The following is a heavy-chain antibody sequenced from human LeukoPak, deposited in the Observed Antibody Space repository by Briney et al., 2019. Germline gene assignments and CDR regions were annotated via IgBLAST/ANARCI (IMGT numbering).Heavy chain of an antibody. D-gene: IGHD1-26*01. CDR2: INPNSGGT. CDR1: GYTFTDYY. J-gene: IGHJ6*03. V-gene: IGHV1-2*02. Sequence: ASVKVSCKASGYTFTDYYMHWVRQAPGQGLEWMGWINPNSGGTNYAQKFQGRVTMTRDTSISTAYMELSRLRSDDTAVYYSAREMDPISGSNYYYYYMDVWGKGTTVTISS. CDR3: AREMDPISGSNYYYYYMDV.